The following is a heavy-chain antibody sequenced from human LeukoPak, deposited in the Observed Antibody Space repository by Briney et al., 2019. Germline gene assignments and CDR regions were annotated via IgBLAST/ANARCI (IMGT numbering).Heavy chain of an antibody. J-gene: IGHJ6*03. V-gene: IGHV3-30-3*01. CDR2: ISRDGDNK. CDR1: GFTFSSYA. CDR3: ARDGALLRFLEWSYYYYMDV. D-gene: IGHD3-3*01. Sequence: GGSLRLSCAASGFTFSSYAMHWVRQAPGTGLEWVAVISRDGDNKQYADSVKGRFTISRDNSKNTLYLQMNSLRAEDTAVYYCARDGALLRFLEWSYYYYMDVWGKGTTVTVSS.